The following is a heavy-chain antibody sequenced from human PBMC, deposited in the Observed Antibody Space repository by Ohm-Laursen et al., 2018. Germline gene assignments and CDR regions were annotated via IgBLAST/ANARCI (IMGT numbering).Heavy chain of an antibody. CDR2: INPNSGGT. CDR1: GYTFTGYY. Sequence: ASVKVSCKASGYTFTGYYMHWVRQAPGQGLEWMGWINPNSGGTNYAQKFQGRVTMTRDTSTSTAYMELSRLRSDDTAVYYCARVRGITTGNWFDPWGQGTLVTVSS. D-gene: IGHD3-10*01. CDR3: ARVRGITTGNWFDP. V-gene: IGHV1-2*02. J-gene: IGHJ5*02.